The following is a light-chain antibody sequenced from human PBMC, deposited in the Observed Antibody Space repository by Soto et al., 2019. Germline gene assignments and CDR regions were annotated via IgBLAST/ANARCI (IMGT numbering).Light chain of an antibody. V-gene: IGLV2-14*01. CDR1: TSDFGGSKY. CDR2: GVS. J-gene: IGLJ2*01. CDR3: NSYRSSIIPVV. Sequence: QSALTQPASVSGSPGQSITISCTGATSDFGGSKYVSWYQHHPGKAPKLMIYGVSNRPSGVSGRFFGSKSGNTASLTISGLQPEDEADYYCNSYRSSIIPVVFGGGTKLTVL.